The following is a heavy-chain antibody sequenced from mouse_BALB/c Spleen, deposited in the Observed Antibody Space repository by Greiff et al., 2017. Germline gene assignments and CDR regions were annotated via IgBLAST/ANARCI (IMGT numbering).Heavy chain of an antibody. Sequence: EVMLVESGGGLVKPGGSLKLSCAASGFTFSDYYMYWVRQTPEKRLEWVATISDGGSYTYYPDSVKGRFTISRDNAKNNLYLQMSSLKSEDTAMYYCARGGNYVRYAMDYWGQGTSVTVSA. CDR1: GFTFSDYY. J-gene: IGHJ4*01. V-gene: IGHV5-4*02. CDR2: ISDGGSYT. CDR3: ARGGNYVRYAMDY. D-gene: IGHD2-1*01.